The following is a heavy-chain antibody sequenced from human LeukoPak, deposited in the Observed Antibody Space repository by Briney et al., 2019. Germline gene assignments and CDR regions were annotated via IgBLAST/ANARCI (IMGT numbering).Heavy chain of an antibody. CDR2: VKRDGSKE. CDR3: ARETMVRGVLTGYYFDY. CDR1: GFTFSSHG. Sequence: GGSLRLSCAASGFTFSSHGMNWVRQAPGRGLEWVASVKRDGSKEYYVDSVKGRFTISRDNAKNSLTLQMNSLTAEDTAVYYCARETMVRGVLTGYYFDYWGQGTLVTVSS. D-gene: IGHD3-10*01. V-gene: IGHV3-7*03. J-gene: IGHJ4*02.